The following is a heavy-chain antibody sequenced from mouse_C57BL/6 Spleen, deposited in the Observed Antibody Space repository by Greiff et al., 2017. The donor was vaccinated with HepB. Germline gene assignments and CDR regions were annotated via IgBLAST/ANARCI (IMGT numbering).Heavy chain of an antibody. CDR2: IYPGDGDT. CDR3: ARPLYYGKGFAY. D-gene: IGHD2-1*01. CDR1: GYAFSSSW. Sequence: QVQLQQSGPELVKPGASVKISCKASGYAFSSSWMNWVKQRPGKGLEWIGRIYPGDGDTNYNGKFKGKATLTADKSSSTAYMQLSSLTSEDSAVYFCARPLYYGKGFAYWGQGTLVTVSA. V-gene: IGHV1-82*01. J-gene: IGHJ3*01.